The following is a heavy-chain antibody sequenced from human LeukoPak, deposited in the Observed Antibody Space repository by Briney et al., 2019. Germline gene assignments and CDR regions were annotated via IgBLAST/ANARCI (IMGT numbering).Heavy chain of an antibody. CDR1: GFTFSSNA. CDR2: ISGSGGST. V-gene: IGHV3-23*01. J-gene: IGHJ5*02. D-gene: IGHD1-26*01. CDR3: ATTSGTYRFDP. Sequence: GGSLRLSCAASGFTFSSNAMNWVRQAPGKGLEWVSSISGSGGSTYNAGSVKGRFTISRDNAKSTLYLQMNSLRAEDTAVYFCATTSGTYRFDPWGQGTLVTVSS.